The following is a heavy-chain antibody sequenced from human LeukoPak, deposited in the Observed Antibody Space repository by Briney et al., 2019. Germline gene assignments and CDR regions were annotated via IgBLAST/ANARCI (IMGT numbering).Heavy chain of an antibody. CDR1: GFTFSTKS. Sequence: GGSLRLSCAASGFTFSTKSMNWVRQAPGKGLEWISYIASASSTIHYADSVKGRFTVSRDDAKNSLSLQMNSLRDEDTAVYYCARGDDTSRSYRFDYWGQGTLVTVSS. CDR3: ARGDDTSRSYRFDY. D-gene: IGHD2-2*01. J-gene: IGHJ4*02. V-gene: IGHV3-48*02. CDR2: IASASSTI.